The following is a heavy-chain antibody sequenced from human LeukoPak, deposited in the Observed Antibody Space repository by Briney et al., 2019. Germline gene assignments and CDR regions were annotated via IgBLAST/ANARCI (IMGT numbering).Heavy chain of an antibody. Sequence: SETLSLTCTVSGGSISSGSYYWSWIRQPAGKGLEWIGRIYTSGSTNYNPSLKSRVIISVDTSKNQFSLKLSSVTAADTAVYYCARREPHGDYGGKIRYYYYMDVWGKGTTITISS. D-gene: IGHD4-23*01. V-gene: IGHV4-61*02. CDR3: ARREPHGDYGGKIRYYYYMDV. CDR1: GGSISSGSYY. J-gene: IGHJ6*03. CDR2: IYTSGST.